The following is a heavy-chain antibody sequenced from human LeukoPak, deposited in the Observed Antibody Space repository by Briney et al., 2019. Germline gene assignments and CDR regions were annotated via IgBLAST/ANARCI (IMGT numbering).Heavy chain of an antibody. CDR3: AKDQRQGTTSLRTYYYYGMDV. Sequence: GGSLRLSCAASGFTFSSYAMSWVRQAPGKGLEWVSAISGSGGSTYYADSVKGRFTISRDNSKNTLYLQMNSPRAEDTAVYYCAKDQRQGTTSLRTYYYYGMDVWGQGTTVTVSS. J-gene: IGHJ6*02. CDR2: ISGSGGST. CDR1: GFTFSSYA. D-gene: IGHD1-1*01. V-gene: IGHV3-23*01.